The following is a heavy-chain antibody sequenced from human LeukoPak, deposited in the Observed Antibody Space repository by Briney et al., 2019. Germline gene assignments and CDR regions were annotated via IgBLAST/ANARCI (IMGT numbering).Heavy chain of an antibody. V-gene: IGHV3-7*01. CDR1: GFTFSSYW. D-gene: IGHD1-26*01. J-gene: IGHJ4*02. Sequence: GGSLRLSCAASGFTFSSYWMTWVRQAPGKGLEWVANMNLDGSEKYYVDSVKGRFIISRDNAKNSLFLQMNSLIAEDTAVYYCARDKIVGDTNFDYWGQGTLVTVSS. CDR2: MNLDGSEK. CDR3: ARDKIVGDTNFDY.